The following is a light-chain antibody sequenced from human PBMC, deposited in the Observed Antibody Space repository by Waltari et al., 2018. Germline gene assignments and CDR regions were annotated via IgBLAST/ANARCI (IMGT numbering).Light chain of an antibody. V-gene: IGKV1-5*03. CDR3: QQYRSYKS. CDR2: KAS. J-gene: IGKJ1*01. Sequence: DIQLTQSPSTLSASVGDKVTLTCRASQSIDRWLAWYQQKQGKAPNHLIQKASTLAAGGSPRVSVSGYGTEVTLTISSLQSDDSATCYCQQYRSYKSCGQGTKVEIK. CDR1: QSIDRW.